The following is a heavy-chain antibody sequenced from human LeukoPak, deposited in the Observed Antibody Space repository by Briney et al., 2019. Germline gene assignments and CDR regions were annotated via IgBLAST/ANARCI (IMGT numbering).Heavy chain of an antibody. J-gene: IGHJ6*02. D-gene: IGHD1-20*01. V-gene: IGHV3-23*01. CDR2: ISGSGATT. CDR3: AKVITGGGTDV. CDR1: GFTFSTYA. Sequence: GGSLRLSCAASGFTFSTYAMSWVRQAPGKGLEWVSVISGSGATTYYADSVKGRFTISRDNSKNTLYLQMNSLRAEDTAVYYCAKVITGGGTDVWGQGTTVTVSS.